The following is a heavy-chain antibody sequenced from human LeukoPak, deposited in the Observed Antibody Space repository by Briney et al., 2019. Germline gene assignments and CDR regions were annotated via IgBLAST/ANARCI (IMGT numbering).Heavy chain of an antibody. Sequence: SETLSLTCTVYGGSIRTGGYYWSWIRQHPGKGLEWIGYIYYSGSTYYNPSLKSRVTMSVDTSKNQFSLRLSSVTAADTAVYYCARERIAATGLIDYWGQGTLVTVSS. D-gene: IGHD6-25*01. CDR3: ARERIAATGLIDY. CDR1: GGSIRTGGYY. CDR2: IYYSGST. J-gene: IGHJ4*02. V-gene: IGHV4-31*03.